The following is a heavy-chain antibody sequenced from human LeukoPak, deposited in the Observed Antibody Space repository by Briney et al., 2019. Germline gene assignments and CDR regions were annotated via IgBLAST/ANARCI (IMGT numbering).Heavy chain of an antibody. CDR3: ARMAGSVAGTTFGMDV. D-gene: IGHD6-19*01. V-gene: IGHV2-70*11. CDR1: GFSLSTSGMC. Sequence: SGPALVKPTQTLTLTCTFSGFSLSTSGMCVSWIRQPPGKALEWLARIDWDDDKYYSTSLKTRLTISKDTSKNQVVLTMTNMDPVDTATYYCARMAGSVAGTTFGMDVWGQGTTVTVSS. CDR2: IDWDDDK. J-gene: IGHJ6*02.